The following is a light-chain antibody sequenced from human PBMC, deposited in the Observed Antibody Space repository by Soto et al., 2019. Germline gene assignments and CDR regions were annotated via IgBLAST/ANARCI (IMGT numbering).Light chain of an antibody. Sequence: QSALTQPASVSGSPGQSITIPCTGTNSDVGGYNDVSWYQHHPGKAPKLMLYEIFNRPSGVSSRFSGSKSGSTASLTISGLQAGDEADYYCRSYTTTNTLYVFGTGTKVTVL. CDR2: EIF. CDR3: RSYTTTNTLYV. CDR1: NSDVGGYND. J-gene: IGLJ1*01. V-gene: IGLV2-14*01.